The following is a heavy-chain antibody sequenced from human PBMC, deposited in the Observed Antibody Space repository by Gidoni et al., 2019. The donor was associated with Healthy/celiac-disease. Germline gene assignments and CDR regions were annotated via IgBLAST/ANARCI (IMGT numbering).Heavy chain of an antibody. CDR2: IWYDGSNK. Sequence: QVQRVEFGGGAVQPGRSLRLSCAAPGFPFSSYGMHWVRQAPGKGLEWVAVIWYDGSNKYYADFVKGRFTISRDNSKNTLYLQMNSLRAEDTAVYYCARDSGSGWYFVAWGQGTLVTVSS. CDR1: GFPFSSYG. V-gene: IGHV3-33*01. J-gene: IGHJ4*02. CDR3: ARDSGSGWYFVA. D-gene: IGHD6-19*01.